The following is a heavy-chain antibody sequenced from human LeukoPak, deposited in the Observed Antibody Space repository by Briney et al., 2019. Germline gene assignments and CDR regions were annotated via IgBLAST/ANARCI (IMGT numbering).Heavy chain of an antibody. D-gene: IGHD5-24*01. J-gene: IGHJ4*02. CDR2: ISYSGST. CDR3: ARGVGDGYNLNLFDY. V-gene: IGHV4-39*07. Sequence: SETLSLTCTVSGGSISSSSYYWGWIRLPPGKGLEWIGSISYSGSTYYNPSLKSRVTISVDTSKNQFSLKLSSVTAADTAVYYCARGVGDGYNLNLFDYWGQGTLVTVSS. CDR1: GGSISSSSYY.